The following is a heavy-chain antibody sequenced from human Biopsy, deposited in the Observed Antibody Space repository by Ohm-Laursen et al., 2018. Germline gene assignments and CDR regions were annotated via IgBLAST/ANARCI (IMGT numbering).Heavy chain of an antibody. CDR3: ARTPRDSFWSGSYKRGLWFDP. Sequence: TLSLTCAVYGGSFSGYYWSWNRQPPGKGLEWIGYIFHNGYTYYNPSLKSRVSISKDTSKNQFSLQVNSVTAADTAVYYCARTPRDSFWSGSYKRGLWFDPWGQGTLVIVSS. CDR1: GGSFSGYY. D-gene: IGHD3-3*01. J-gene: IGHJ5*02. V-gene: IGHV4-34*12. CDR2: IFHNGYT.